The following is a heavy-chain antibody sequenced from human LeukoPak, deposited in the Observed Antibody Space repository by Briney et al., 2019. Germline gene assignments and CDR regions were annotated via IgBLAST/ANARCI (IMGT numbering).Heavy chain of an antibody. CDR1: GGSIRSGSYY. V-gene: IGHV4-61*02. CDR3: ARNMVRGEGWFDP. CDR2: IYTSGST. Sequence: SQTLSLTCTVSGGSIRSGSYYWSWIRQPAGKGLEWIGRIYTSGSTNYNPSLKSRVTISVDTSKNQFSLKLSSVTAADTAVYYCARNMVRGEGWFDPRGQGTLVTVSS. D-gene: IGHD3-10*01. J-gene: IGHJ5*02.